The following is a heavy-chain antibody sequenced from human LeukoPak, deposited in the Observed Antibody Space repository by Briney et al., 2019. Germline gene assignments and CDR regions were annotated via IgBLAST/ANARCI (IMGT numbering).Heavy chain of an antibody. D-gene: IGHD6-13*01. CDR1: GFTFSSYA. J-gene: IGHJ4*02. CDR2: ISYDGSNK. CDR3: ARDTSGGYSFDY. Sequence: PGGSLRLSCAASGFTFSSYAMHWVRQAPGKGLEWVAVISYDGSNKYYADSVKGRFTISRDNSKNTLYLQMNSLGAEDTAVYYCARDTSGGYSFDYWGQGTLVTVSS. V-gene: IGHV3-30-3*01.